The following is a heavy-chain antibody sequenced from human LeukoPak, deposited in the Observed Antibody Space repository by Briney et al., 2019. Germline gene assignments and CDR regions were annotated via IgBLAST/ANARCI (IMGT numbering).Heavy chain of an antibody. J-gene: IGHJ4*02. CDR3: ARGLRGRYDFWSGYWY. CDR1: GYTLTELS. CDR2: FDPEDGET. D-gene: IGHD3-3*01. V-gene: IGHV1-24*01. Sequence: ASVKVSCKVSGYTLTELSIHWVRQAPGKGLEWMGGFDPEDGETIYAQKFQGRVTMTEDTSTDTAYMELSSLRSEDTAVYYCARGLRGRYDFWSGYWYWGQGTLVTVSS.